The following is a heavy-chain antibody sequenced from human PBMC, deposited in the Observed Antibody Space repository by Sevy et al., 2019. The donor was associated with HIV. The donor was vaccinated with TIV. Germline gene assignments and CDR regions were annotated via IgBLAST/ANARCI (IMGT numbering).Heavy chain of an antibody. J-gene: IGHJ4*02. V-gene: IGHV1-2*02. CDR3: ARTLDYYDSSGYLTPSYFDY. CDR1: GYTFSGYY. Sequence: ASVKVSCKASGYTFSGYYMHWVRQAPGQGLEWMGWINPNSGGRNYAQKFQGRVTMTRDTSISTAYMELSRLRSDDTAVYYCARTLDYYDSSGYLTPSYFDYWGQGTLVTVSS. D-gene: IGHD3-22*01. CDR2: INPNSGGR.